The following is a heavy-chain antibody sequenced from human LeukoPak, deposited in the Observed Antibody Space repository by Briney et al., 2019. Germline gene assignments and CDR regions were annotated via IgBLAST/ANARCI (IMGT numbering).Heavy chain of an antibody. CDR2: IIAIFGTA. CDR3: ARANGYNWKYELNY. D-gene: IGHD1-7*01. CDR1: GGIFNSYA. J-gene: IGHJ4*02. V-gene: IGHV1-69*06. Sequence: ASVKVSCKASGGIFNSYAISWVRQAPGQGLEWMGGIIAIFGTANYAQKFQGRVTITADKSTSTAYMELSSLRSEDTAVYYCARANGYNWKYELNYWGRGTLVTVSS.